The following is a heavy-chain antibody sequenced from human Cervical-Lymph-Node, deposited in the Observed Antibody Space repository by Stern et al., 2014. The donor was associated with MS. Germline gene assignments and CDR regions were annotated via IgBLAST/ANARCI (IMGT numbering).Heavy chain of an antibody. CDR2: IFWDDDK. CDR1: GVSLSTSGVG. J-gene: IGHJ4*02. Sequence: QITLKESGPTLVKPTQTLTLTCTVSGVSLSTSGVGVGWIRQPPGKALEWLALIFWDDDKRYSPTLKSRLTTIKDTSKNQVVLIMTNMDPVDTATYFCARRRATADFDSWGQGTLVTVSS. V-gene: IGHV2-5*02. CDR3: ARRRATADFDS.